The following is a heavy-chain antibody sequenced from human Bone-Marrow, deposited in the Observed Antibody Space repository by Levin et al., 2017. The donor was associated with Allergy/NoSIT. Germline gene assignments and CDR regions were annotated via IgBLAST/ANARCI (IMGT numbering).Heavy chain of an antibody. Sequence: PGGSLRLSCAASGFTFRNAWMSWVRQAPGKGLEWVGRIKSKAAGGTTDYAAPVKGRFSISRDDSKNTLYLQMISLKTEDTAVYYCSAHVGDYDSVAYYRSWGQGALVTVSS. V-gene: IGHV3-15*01. CDR2: IKSKAAGGTT. J-gene: IGHJ5*02. D-gene: IGHD3-22*01. CDR1: GFTFRNAW. CDR3: SAHVGDYDSVAYYRS.